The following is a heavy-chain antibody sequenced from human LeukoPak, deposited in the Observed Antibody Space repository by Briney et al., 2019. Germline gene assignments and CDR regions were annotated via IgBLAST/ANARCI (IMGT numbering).Heavy chain of an antibody. CDR2: IIPILGIA. CDR3: ARVLEGALADYYYYGMDV. CDR1: GGTFSSYA. D-gene: IGHD1-1*01. Sequence: SVKVSCKASGGTFSSYAISWVRQAPGQGLEWMGRIIPILGIANYAQKFQGRVTITADKSTSTAYMELSSLRSEDTAVYYCARVLEGALADYYYYGMDVWGQGTTVTVSS. J-gene: IGHJ6*02. V-gene: IGHV1-69*04.